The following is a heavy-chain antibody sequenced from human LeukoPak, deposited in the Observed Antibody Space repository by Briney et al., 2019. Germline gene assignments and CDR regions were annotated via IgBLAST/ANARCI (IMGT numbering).Heavy chain of an antibody. CDR2: INHGGST. V-gene: IGHV4-34*01. Sequence: PSETLSLTCAVYGGSFSGYYWSWIRQPPGKGLEWIGEINHGGSTNYNPSLKSRVTISVDTSKNQFSLKLSSVTAADTAVYYCASKIRYRSGWYKDRDAFDIWGQGTMVTVSS. J-gene: IGHJ3*02. CDR3: ASKIRYRSGWYKDRDAFDI. CDR1: GGSFSGYY. D-gene: IGHD6-19*01.